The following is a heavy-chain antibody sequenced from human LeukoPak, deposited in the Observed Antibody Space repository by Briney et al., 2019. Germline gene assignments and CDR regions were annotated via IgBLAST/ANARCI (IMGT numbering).Heavy chain of an antibody. D-gene: IGHD3-22*01. CDR2: MNPNSGNT. V-gene: IGHV1-8*01. CDR1: GYTFTTHD. J-gene: IGHJ4*02. Sequence: ASVKVSCKASGYTFTTHDINWVRQATGQGLEWMGWMNPNSGNTGYAQKFQGRVTMTRSTSLNTAYMELSSLRSDDTAVYYCARVEYVSGYSHVYWGQGTLVTVSS. CDR3: ARVEYVSGYSHVY.